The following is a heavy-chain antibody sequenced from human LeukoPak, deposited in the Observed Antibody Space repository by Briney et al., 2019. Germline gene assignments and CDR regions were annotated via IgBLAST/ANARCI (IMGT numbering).Heavy chain of an antibody. CDR3: ARVRDLRSSWPYFDY. Sequence: SETLSLTCTVSGGSISSYYWGWIRQPPGKGLEWIGSIYYSGSTYYNPSLKSRVTISVDTSKNQFSLKLSSVTAADTAVYYCARVRDLRSSWPYFDYWGQGTLVTVSS. CDR1: GGSISSYY. CDR2: IYYSGST. V-gene: IGHV4-39*07. J-gene: IGHJ4*02. D-gene: IGHD6-13*01.